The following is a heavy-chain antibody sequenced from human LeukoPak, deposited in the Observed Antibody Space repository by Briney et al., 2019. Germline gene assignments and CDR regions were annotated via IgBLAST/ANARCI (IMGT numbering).Heavy chain of an antibody. Sequence: SETLSLNCTVSGGSISSGDYYWSWIRQPPGKGLEWIGYIYYSGSTYYNPSLKSRVTISVDTSKNQFSLKLSSVTAADTAVYYCAREYYDILTGNRMGYYFDYWGQGTLVTVSS. CDR2: IYYSGST. V-gene: IGHV4-30-4*01. J-gene: IGHJ4*02. D-gene: IGHD3-9*01. CDR1: GGSISSGDYY. CDR3: AREYYDILTGNRMGYYFDY.